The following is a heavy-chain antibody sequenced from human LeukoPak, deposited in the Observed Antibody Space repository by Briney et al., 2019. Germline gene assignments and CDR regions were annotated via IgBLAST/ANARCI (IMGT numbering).Heavy chain of an antibody. J-gene: IGHJ6*02. CDR3: AKAGNWDQGYYYYGMDA. D-gene: IGHD7-27*01. Sequence: GGSLRLSCAASGFTFSSYWMSWVRQAPGKGLEWVANIKQDGSEKYYVDSVKGRFTISRDNSTNTLYLQMNGLRAEDTAIYYCAKAGNWDQGYYYYGMDAWGQGTTVTVS. V-gene: IGHV3-7*03. CDR1: GFTFSSYW. CDR2: IKQDGSEK.